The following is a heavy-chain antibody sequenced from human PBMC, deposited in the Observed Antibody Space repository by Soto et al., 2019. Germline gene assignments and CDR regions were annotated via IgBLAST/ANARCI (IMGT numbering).Heavy chain of an antibody. CDR3: ARAPYIMVRGVIINPINYYGMDV. CDR2: INHSGST. Sequence: PSETLSLTCIVSGGSVGSGAYYWSWIRQPPGKGLEWIGEINHSGSTNYNPSLKSRVTISVDTSKNQFSLKLSSVTAADTAVYYCARAPYIMVRGVIINPINYYGMDVWGQGTTVTVSS. CDR1: GGSVGSGAYY. V-gene: IGHV4-61*08. D-gene: IGHD3-10*01. J-gene: IGHJ6*02.